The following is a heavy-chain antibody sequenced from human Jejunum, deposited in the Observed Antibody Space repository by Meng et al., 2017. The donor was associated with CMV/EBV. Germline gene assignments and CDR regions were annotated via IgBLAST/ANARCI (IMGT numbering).Heavy chain of an antibody. CDR1: GFIFTSYA. CDR2: ISAYNGNT. D-gene: IGHD7-27*01. CDR3: ARDVWGFDY. Sequence: QVQLVQSGAGVKKPGASVKVSCEASGFIFTSYAISWVRQAPGQGLQYMGWISAYNGNTNYAQELQGRVTMTTDTSTSTAYMELRSLRFDDTAVYYCARDVWGFDYWGQGTLVTVSS. V-gene: IGHV1-18*01. J-gene: IGHJ4*02.